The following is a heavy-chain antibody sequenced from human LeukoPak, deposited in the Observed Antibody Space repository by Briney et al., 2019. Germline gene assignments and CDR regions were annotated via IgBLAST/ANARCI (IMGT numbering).Heavy chain of an antibody. CDR3: ARGQRRRPAATPSWFDP. D-gene: IGHD2-2*02. V-gene: IGHV1-8*01. Sequence: GASVEVSCKASGYTFTSYDINWVRQATGQGLEWMGWMNPNSGNTGYAQKFQGRVTMTRNTSISTAYMELSSLRSEDTAVYYCARGQRRRPAATPSWFDPWGQGTLVTVSS. J-gene: IGHJ5*02. CDR1: GYTFTSYD. CDR2: MNPNSGNT.